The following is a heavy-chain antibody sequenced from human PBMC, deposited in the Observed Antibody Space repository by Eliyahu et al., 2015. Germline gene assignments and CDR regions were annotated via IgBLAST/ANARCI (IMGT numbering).Heavy chain of an antibody. J-gene: IGHJ4*02. D-gene: IGHD4-17*01. CDR1: GFXFSNCW. Sequence: EVQLVESGGDLVQPGGSLRVSCAASGFXFSNCWMGWLRQAPGKGXEWVAHINQDGSDIYYVDSVKGRFTISRDNAKNSLYLQMHSLRAEDTAVYYCVLWGDYVRNYWGQGTLVTVSS. CDR3: VLWGDYVRNY. V-gene: IGHV3-7*01. CDR2: INQDGSDI.